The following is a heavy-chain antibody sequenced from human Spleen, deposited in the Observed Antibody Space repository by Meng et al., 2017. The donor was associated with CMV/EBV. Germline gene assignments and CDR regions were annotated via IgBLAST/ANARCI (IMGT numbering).Heavy chain of an antibody. CDR2: TYYRSEWYY. Sequence: ASVFSNSAAWNWIRQSPSRGLEWLGRTYYRSEWYYDYAESVKSRLTINADTSKNQFSLHLSSVSPEDTAIYYCAREDYRDTQDAFDIWARGQWSPSPQ. V-gene: IGHV6-1*01. CDR3: AREDYRDTQDAFDI. D-gene: IGHD3-22*01. J-gene: IGHJ3*02. CDR1: ASVFSNSAA.